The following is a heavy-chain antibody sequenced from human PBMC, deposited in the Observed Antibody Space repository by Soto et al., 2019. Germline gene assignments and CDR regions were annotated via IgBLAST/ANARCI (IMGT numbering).Heavy chain of an antibody. CDR2: INPNGGGT. CDR1: GYKFINHY. J-gene: IGHJ4*02. CDR3: ARDSSASATSYSFDN. V-gene: IGHV1-46*01. Sequence: ASVKVSCKASGYKFINHYMHWVRQVPGVGLEWMGIINPNGGGTDYSQKFQGRVTMARDTSANTVHMELSSLRSEDTGVYFCARDSSASATSYSFDNWGQGTLVTVSS. D-gene: IGHD6-25*01.